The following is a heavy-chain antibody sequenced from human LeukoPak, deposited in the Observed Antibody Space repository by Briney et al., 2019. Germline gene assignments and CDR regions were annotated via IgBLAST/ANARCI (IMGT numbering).Heavy chain of an antibody. D-gene: IGHD6-13*01. CDR1: GGSISSYY. V-gene: IGHV4-59*01. Sequence: SETLSLTCTVSGGSISSYYWSWIRQPPGKGLEWIGYIYYSGSTNYNPSLRSRVTISLATSKNQFSLKLSSVTAADTAVYYCARDVVAAAGSFDYWGQGTQVTVSS. J-gene: IGHJ4*02. CDR3: ARDVVAAAGSFDY. CDR2: IYYSGST.